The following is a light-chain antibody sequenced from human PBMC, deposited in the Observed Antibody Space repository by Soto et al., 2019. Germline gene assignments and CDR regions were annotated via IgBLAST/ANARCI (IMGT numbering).Light chain of an antibody. J-gene: IGKJ1*01. CDR3: QQYKSFWT. CDR1: QSISSW. V-gene: IGKV1-5*01. CDR2: DAS. Sequence: IQMTQSPSTLSASVGDRVSITFRASQSISSWLAWYQQKPGKAPKLLIYDASSLESGVPSRFSGSGSGTEFTLTISSLQSEDFATYYCQQYKSFWTFGQGTKVDIK.